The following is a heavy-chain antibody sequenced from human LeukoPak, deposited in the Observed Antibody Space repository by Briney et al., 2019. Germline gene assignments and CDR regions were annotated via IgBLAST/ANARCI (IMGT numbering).Heavy chain of an antibody. CDR2: IISSSNYI. D-gene: IGHD4-17*01. CDR3: ARDMTTATTCYLQH. CDR1: GFTFSTYS. V-gene: IGHV3-21*01. Sequence: GGSLRLSCAASGFTFSTYSMNWVRQAPGKGLEWVSSIISSSNYIYYADSVKGRFSIYRDDAKNSLFLQMNGPRAEDTAVYYCARDMTTATTCYLQHWGQGTLVTVSS. J-gene: IGHJ1*01.